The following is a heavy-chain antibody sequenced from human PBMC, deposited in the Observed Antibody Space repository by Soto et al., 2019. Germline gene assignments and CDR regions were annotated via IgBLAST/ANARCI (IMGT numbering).Heavy chain of an antibody. D-gene: IGHD3-16*02. V-gene: IGHV3-23*01. CDR1: GFTLSNYA. J-gene: IGHJ4*02. CDR2: ISESGGST. CDR3: AKEYLIYRSSHCCDY. Sequence: PGGSLRLSCAASGFTLSNYAMNWVRQAPGKGLEWVSTISESGGSTNYPDSVKGRFTISRDNSKNTLYLQMNSLRAEDTAVYYCAKEYLIYRSSHCCDYWGRGTLVTVSS.